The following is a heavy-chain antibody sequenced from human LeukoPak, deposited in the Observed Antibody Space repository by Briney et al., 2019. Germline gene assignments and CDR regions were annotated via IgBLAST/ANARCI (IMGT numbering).Heavy chain of an antibody. V-gene: IGHV3-23*01. CDR1: GFRFSSYA. Sequence: GGSLRLSCAASGFRFSSYAMSWVRQAPGKGLEWVSAISGSGVSTYYADSAKGRFTISRDNSKNTLYLQMNSLRAEDTAVYYCAKGSVTTYYYYYGMDVWGQGTTVTVSS. CDR3: AKGSVTTYYYYYGMDV. CDR2: ISGSGVST. J-gene: IGHJ6*02. D-gene: IGHD4-17*01.